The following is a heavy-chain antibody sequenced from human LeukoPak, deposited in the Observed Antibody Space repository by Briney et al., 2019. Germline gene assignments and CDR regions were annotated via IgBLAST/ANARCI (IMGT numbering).Heavy chain of an antibody. D-gene: IGHD3-9*01. CDR1: GGSISSSNW. V-gene: IGHV4-4*02. Sequence: PSETLSLTCAVSGGSISSSNWWSWVRQPPGKGLEWIGEIYHSGSTNYNPSLKSRVTISVDTSKNQFSLKLSSVTAADTAVYYCARGARYFDWLFDYWGQGTLVTASS. CDR3: ARGARYFDWLFDY. CDR2: IYHSGST. J-gene: IGHJ4*02.